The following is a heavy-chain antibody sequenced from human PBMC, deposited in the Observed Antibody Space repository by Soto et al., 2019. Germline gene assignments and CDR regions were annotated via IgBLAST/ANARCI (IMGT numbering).Heavy chain of an antibody. D-gene: IGHD5-12*01. CDR2: IIPIFGTA. CDR3: ARGRGYSGYDFGSLGLVYFDY. CDR1: GGTFSSYA. V-gene: IGHV1-69*13. Sequence: ASVKVSCKASGGTFSSYAISWVRQAPGQGLEWMGGIIPIFGTANYAQKFQGRVTITADESTSTAYMELSSLRSEDTAVYYCARGRGYSGYDFGSLGLVYFDYWGQGTLVTVSS. J-gene: IGHJ4*02.